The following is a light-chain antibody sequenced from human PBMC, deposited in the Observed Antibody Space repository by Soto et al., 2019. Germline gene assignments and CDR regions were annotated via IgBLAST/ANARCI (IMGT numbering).Light chain of an antibody. CDR3: YQYNNWRPDT. Sequence: EIVMTQSPATLSLSPGERATLSCRASQSVSSNLAWYQQKPGQAPRLLIYGASTRATGIPARFSGSGSGTAVTILSSSLQSEDVVVYYYYQYNNWRPDTFGQGTKLEIK. CDR2: GAS. J-gene: IGKJ2*01. CDR1: QSVSSN. V-gene: IGKV3-15*01.